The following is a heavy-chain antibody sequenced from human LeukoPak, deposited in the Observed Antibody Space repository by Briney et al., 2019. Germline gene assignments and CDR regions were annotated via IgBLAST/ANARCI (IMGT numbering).Heavy chain of an antibody. CDR3: ARGRTGSNSGYEPLGY. V-gene: IGHV4-34*01. J-gene: IGHJ4*02. D-gene: IGHD5-12*01. Sequence: PSETLSLTCAVYGGSFSGYYWSWIRQPPGKGLEWIGEINHSGSTNYNPSLKSRVTISVDTSKNQFSLKLSSVTAADTAVYYCARGRTGSNSGYEPLGYWGQGTLVTVSS. CDR1: GGSFSGYY. CDR2: INHSGST.